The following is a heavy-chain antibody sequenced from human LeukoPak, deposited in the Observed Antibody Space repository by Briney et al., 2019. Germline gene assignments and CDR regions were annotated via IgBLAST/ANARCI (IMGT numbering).Heavy chain of an antibody. CDR1: GFTFSSYG. J-gene: IGHJ4*02. V-gene: IGHV3-30*18. CDR3: AKEGVYSSGWYHYFDY. D-gene: IGHD6-19*01. Sequence: PGGSLRLSCAASGFTFSSYGMSWVRQVPGKGLEWVAVISYDGSNKYYADSVKGRFTISRDNSKNTLYLQMNSLRAEDTAVYYCAKEGVYSSGWYHYFDYWGQGTLVTVSS. CDR2: ISYDGSNK.